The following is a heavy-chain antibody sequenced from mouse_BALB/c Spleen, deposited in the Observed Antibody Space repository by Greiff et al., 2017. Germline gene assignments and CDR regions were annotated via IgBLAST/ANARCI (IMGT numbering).Heavy chain of an antibody. J-gene: IGHJ4*01. Sequence: EVKLVESGGGLVKPGGSLKLSCAASGFTFSSYAMSWVRQTPEKRLEWVASISSGGSTYYPDSVKGRFTISRDNARNILYLQMSSLRSEDTAMYYCAREFDFHAMDYWGQGTSVTVSS. CDR1: GFTFSSYA. D-gene: IGHD2-4*01. CDR3: AREFDFHAMDY. V-gene: IGHV5-6-5*01. CDR2: ISSGGST.